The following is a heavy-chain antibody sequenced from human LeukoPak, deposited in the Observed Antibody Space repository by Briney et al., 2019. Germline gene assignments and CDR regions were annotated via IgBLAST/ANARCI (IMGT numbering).Heavy chain of an antibody. V-gene: IGHV3-23*01. CDR2: ISGSDGST. J-gene: IGHJ4*02. D-gene: IGHD3-9*01. CDR1: GFTFTSYA. CDR3: AKDQKFDWLPHDY. Sequence: GGSLRLSRAVSGFTFTSYAMSWVRQAPGKGLEWVSGISGSDGSTYYADSVRGRFTISRDNSKNTLHLQMNSLRAEDTAVYYCAKDQKFDWLPHDYWGQGTLVTVSS.